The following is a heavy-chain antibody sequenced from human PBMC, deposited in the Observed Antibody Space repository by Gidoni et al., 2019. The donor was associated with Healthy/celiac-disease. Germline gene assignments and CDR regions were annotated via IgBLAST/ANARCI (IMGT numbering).Heavy chain of an antibody. CDR1: GCSISSYY. V-gene: IGHV4-59*01. CDR2: IYYSGST. Sequence: QVQLQESGPGLVKPSETLSLTCTVSGCSISSYYWSWIRQPPGKGLEWIGYIYYSGSTNYNPSLKSRVTISVDTSKNQFSLKLSSVTAADTAVYYCARGLGVLPSYYYYMDVWGKGTTVTVSS. J-gene: IGHJ6*03. D-gene: IGHD6-6*01. CDR3: ARGLGVLPSYYYYMDV.